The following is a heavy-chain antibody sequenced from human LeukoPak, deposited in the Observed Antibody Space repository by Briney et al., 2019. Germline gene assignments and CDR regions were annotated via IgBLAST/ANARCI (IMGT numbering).Heavy chain of an antibody. CDR3: AKRYYDSSGYTAALDY. J-gene: IGHJ4*02. D-gene: IGHD3-22*01. CDR1: GFTFSSYA. V-gene: IGHV3-23*01. Sequence: GGSLRLSCAASGFTFSSYAMSWVRQAPGKGLEWVSAISGSGGSTYYADSVKGRFTISRDNSKNTLYLQMNSLRVEDTAVYYCAKRYYDSSGYTAALDYWGQGTLVTVSS. CDR2: ISGSGGST.